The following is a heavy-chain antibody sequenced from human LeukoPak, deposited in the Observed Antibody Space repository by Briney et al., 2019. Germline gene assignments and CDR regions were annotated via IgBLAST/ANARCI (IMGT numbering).Heavy chain of an antibody. CDR1: GFTFSSYG. D-gene: IGHD4-17*01. J-gene: IGHJ4*02. CDR3: AKDTTTVTSQGDY. CDR2: IRYDGSNK. Sequence: GGSLRLSCAASGFTFSSYGMHWVRQAPGKGLEWVAFIRYDGSNKYYADSVKGRFTISRDNSKNTLYLQMNSLRAEDTAVYYCAKDTTTVTSQGDYWGQGTLVTVSS. V-gene: IGHV3-30*02.